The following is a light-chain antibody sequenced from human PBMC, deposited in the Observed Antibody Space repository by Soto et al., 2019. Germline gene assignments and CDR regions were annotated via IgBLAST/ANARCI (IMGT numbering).Light chain of an antibody. Sequence: EIVLTQSPGTLSVSPGDRATLSCRASQSVNSNYLAWYQRKPGQAPRLLIYGASNRATDIPYRFSASGSGTDFTLTITRLEAEDFAVYYCQQYDSTPPTFGQGTKVEVK. J-gene: IGKJ1*01. CDR1: QSVNSNY. CDR2: GAS. CDR3: QQYDSTPPT. V-gene: IGKV3-20*01.